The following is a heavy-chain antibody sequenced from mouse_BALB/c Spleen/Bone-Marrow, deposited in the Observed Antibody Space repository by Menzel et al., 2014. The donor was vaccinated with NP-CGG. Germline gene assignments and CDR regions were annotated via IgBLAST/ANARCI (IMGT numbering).Heavy chain of an antibody. Sequence: EVQLQQSGAELVRSGASVKLSCTASGFNIKDYYMHWVKQRPEQGLEWIGWIDPENGDTEYAPKFQGKATMTADTSSNTAYLQLSSLTSEDTAVYYCNEGYGNYGYWGQGTTLTGSS. V-gene: IGHV14-4*02. D-gene: IGHD2-10*02. J-gene: IGHJ2*01. CDR1: GFNIKDYY. CDR3: NEGYGNYGY. CDR2: IDPENGDT.